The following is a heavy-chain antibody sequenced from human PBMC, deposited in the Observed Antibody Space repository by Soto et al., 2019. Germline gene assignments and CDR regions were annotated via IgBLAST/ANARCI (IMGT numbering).Heavy chain of an antibody. CDR2: ISGSGGST. V-gene: IGHV3-23*01. CDR3: AKDSSSWYDYFDY. Sequence: XVSLLLCCAASGFTFSSYAMSGVRQAPGKGLEWVSAISGSGGSTYYADSVKGRFTISRDNSKNTLYLQMNSLRAEDTAVYYCAKDSSSWYDYFDYWGQGTLVTVSS. CDR1: GFTFSSYA. J-gene: IGHJ4*02. D-gene: IGHD6-13*01.